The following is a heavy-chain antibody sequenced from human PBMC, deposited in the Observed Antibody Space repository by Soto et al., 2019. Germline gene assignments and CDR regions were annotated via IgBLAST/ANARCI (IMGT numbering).Heavy chain of an antibody. CDR3: AKDTGTN. J-gene: IGHJ4*02. V-gene: IGHV3-9*01. CDR2: ISWNNNTI. CDR1: GFTFDNYA. Sequence: GGSLRLSCAASGFTFDNYAMHWVRQAPGKGLEWVSGISWNNNTIAYADSVKGRFTISRDNAKNSLYLQMNSLRAEDTAFYYCAKDTGTNWGQGTQVTVS.